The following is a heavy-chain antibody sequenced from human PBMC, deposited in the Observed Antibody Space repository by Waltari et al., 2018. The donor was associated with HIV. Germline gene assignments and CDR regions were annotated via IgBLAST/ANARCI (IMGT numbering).Heavy chain of an antibody. CDR1: GGSVISGSYY. V-gene: IGHV4-61*01. Sequence: QVQLQESGPGLVKPSETLSLTCTVSGGSVISGSYYWSWIRQPPGKGLEWIGYIYYSGSTNYNPSLKSRVTISVDTSKNQFSLKLSSVTAADTAVYYCARDTFHSSGWHFDYWGQGTLVTVSS. D-gene: IGHD6-19*01. CDR2: IYYSGST. J-gene: IGHJ4*02. CDR3: ARDTFHSSGWHFDY.